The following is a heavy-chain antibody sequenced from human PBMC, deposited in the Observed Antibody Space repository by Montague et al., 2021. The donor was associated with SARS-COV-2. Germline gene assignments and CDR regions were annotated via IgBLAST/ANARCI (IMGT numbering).Heavy chain of an antibody. D-gene: IGHD2-15*01. CDR1: GFSLTSTGVA. J-gene: IGHJ4*02. Sequence: PELVKPTQTLTLTCTFSGFSLTSTGVAVGWIRQPPGKALEWLALIHWDDERLYTPSLENRLTVTKDIPKKQVVLTMTDIDPVDTATYHCAAGWFYFDHWGQGIEVTVSS. CDR2: IHWDDER. V-gene: IGHV2-5*02. CDR3: AAGWFYFDH.